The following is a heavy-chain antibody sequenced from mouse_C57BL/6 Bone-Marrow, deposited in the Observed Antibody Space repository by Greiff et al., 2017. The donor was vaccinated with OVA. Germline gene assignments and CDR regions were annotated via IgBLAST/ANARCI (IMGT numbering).Heavy chain of an antibody. D-gene: IGHD1-1*01. CDR1: GYTFTSYW. V-gene: IGHV1-50*01. Sequence: VQLQQPGAELVKPGASVKLSCKASGYTFTSYWMQWVNQRPGQGLEWIGEIDPSDSYTNYNQKFTGKATLTVDTSSSTAYMQLSSLTSEDSAVYYCAIIYYYGSSYAMDYWGQGTSVTVSS. J-gene: IGHJ4*01. CDR3: AIIYYYGSSYAMDY. CDR2: IDPSDSYT.